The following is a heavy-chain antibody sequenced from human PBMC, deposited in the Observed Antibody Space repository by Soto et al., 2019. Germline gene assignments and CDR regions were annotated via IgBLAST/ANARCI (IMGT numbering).Heavy chain of an antibody. D-gene: IGHD6-13*01. CDR2: INSDGSST. J-gene: IGHJ5*02. CDR3: ARESSWNWFDP. CDR1: GFTFSSYW. V-gene: IGHV3-74*01. Sequence: GGSLRLSCAASGFTFSSYWIHWVRQAPGKGLVWVSRINSDGSSTSYADSVKGRFTISRDNAKNTLYLQMNSLRAEDTAVYYCARESSWNWFDPWGQGTLVTVSS.